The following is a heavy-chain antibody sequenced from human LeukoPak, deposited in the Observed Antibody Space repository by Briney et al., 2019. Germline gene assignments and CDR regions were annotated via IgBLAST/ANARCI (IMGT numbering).Heavy chain of an antibody. Sequence: PGGSLRLSCAASGFTVSSSYMSWVRQAPGKGLEWVSVIYSGGSGSTYYADSVKGRFTISRDDSKNMVYLQMHSLRAEDTAMYYCARDPPAVLIGTYGWGQGTLVTVSS. J-gene: IGHJ4*02. V-gene: IGHV3-66*01. CDR1: GFTVSSSY. CDR2: IYSGGSGST. D-gene: IGHD2-8*01. CDR3: ARDPPAVLIGTYG.